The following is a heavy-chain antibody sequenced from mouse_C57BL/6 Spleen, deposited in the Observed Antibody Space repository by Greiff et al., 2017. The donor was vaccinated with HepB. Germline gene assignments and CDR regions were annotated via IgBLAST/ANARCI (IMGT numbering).Heavy chain of an antibody. D-gene: IGHD2-2*01. Sequence: EVKLVESEGGLVQPGSSMKLSCTASGFTFSDYYMAWVRQVPEKGLEWVANINYDGSSTYYLDSLKSRFIISRDNAKNILYLQMSSLTSEDTATYYCARGNGYYWYFDVWGTGTTVTVSS. CDR2: INYDGSST. J-gene: IGHJ1*03. V-gene: IGHV5-16*01. CDR3: ARGNGYYWYFDV. CDR1: GFTFSDYY.